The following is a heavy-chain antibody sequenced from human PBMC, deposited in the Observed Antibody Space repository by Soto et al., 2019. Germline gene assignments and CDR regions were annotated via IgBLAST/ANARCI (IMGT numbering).Heavy chain of an antibody. CDR1: GFSFSTHG. CDR2: ISYDGFIK. V-gene: IGHV3-30*18. CDR3: AKDLKASGGHSGTLNYYYGMDV. J-gene: IGHJ6*02. Sequence: QVQLVESGGGVVQPGRSLRLSCASSGFSFSTHGMQWVRQAPGKGLEWVAIISYDGFIKYSADDVKGRFTISRYNSKKTLFLQMDSLRAEDSAVYYCAKDLKASGGHSGTLNYYYGMDVWGQGTTVIVSS. D-gene: IGHD3-10*01.